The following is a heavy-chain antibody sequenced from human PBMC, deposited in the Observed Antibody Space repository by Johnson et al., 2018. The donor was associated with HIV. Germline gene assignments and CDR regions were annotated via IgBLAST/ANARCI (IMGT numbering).Heavy chain of an antibody. J-gene: IGHJ3*02. Sequence: VQLVESGGGVVRPGGSLRLSCVASGFTSDDYAMSWVRQAPGKGLEWVGRIKSKTDGGTTDYAAPVKGRFTIPRDDSKNTLYLQMNSLKTEDTAVYYCTTDPITMVQGVISAYDAFDIWGQGTMVTVSS. D-gene: IGHD3-10*01. CDR3: TTDPITMVQGVISAYDAFDI. CDR2: IKSKTDGGTT. V-gene: IGHV3-15*01. CDR1: GFTSDDYA.